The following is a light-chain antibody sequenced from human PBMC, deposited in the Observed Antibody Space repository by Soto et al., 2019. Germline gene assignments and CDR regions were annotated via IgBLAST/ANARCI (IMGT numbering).Light chain of an antibody. CDR3: QHYYNWPPRT. J-gene: IGKJ1*01. CDR2: GAS. CDR1: QSVSSN. Sequence: EIVMTQSPATLSVSPGERATLSCRASQSVSSNLAWYQQKPGQAPRLLIFGASTRATGIPARFSGSGSGTEFTLTITSLQSEDFAVYYCQHYYNWPPRTFGQGTKLDIK. V-gene: IGKV3-15*01.